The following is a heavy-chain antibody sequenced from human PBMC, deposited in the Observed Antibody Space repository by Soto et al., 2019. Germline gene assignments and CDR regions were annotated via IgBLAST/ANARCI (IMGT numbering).Heavy chain of an antibody. CDR3: ARDPGESTSGWWLYFDD. J-gene: IGHJ4*02. CDR1: GFTFSNYG. CDR2: MWDDGINR. D-gene: IGHD6-19*01. V-gene: IGHV3-33*01. Sequence: QVRLVESGGGVVQPGSSLRLSCPASGFTFSNYGMHWGLQAPGKGLEGVAAMWDDGINRYNADSVKGQFTISRDTSRTPLYLQMNSLRAEDSAVYYSARDPGESTSGWWLYFDDWGQGTRVAVSS.